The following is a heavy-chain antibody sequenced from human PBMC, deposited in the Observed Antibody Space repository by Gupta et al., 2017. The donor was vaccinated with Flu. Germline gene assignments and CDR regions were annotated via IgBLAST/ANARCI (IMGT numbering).Heavy chain of an antibody. J-gene: IGHJ3*01. Sequence: QAQLVQSGAEVKEPGASVRVSCKASGFPFIDFYIPWVRQAPGQGLGWMGIINPSGGSATYAQKFRGRVTMTRDTSTSTVYMGLSSLRSEDTAVYYCARDRETAMGIRDAFNLWGQGTMVTVSS. CDR2: INPSGGSA. V-gene: IGHV1-46*01. D-gene: IGHD5-18*01. CDR3: ARDRETAMGIRDAFNL. CDR1: GFPFIDFY.